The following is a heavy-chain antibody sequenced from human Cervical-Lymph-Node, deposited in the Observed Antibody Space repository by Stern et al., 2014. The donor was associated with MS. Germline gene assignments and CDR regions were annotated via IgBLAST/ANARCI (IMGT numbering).Heavy chain of an antibody. D-gene: IGHD1-1*01. CDR1: GSIVTTNY. CDR2: IYSGDNT. CDR3: ARGGGGNYYYYGMDV. J-gene: IGHJ6*02. Sequence: VPLVESGGGLIQPGGSLRLSCAASGSIVTTNYMSWVRQAPGKGLDWVSLIYSGDNTYYADSVKGRFTISRDNSNNTLYLQMNSLRVEDTAVYYCARGGGGNYYYYGMDVWGQGTTVTVSS. V-gene: IGHV3-53*01.